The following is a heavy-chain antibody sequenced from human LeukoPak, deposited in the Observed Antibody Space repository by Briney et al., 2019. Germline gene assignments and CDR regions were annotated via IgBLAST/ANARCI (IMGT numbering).Heavy chain of an antibody. D-gene: IGHD3-22*01. CDR2: ISYDGSNK. Sequence: GGSLRLSCAASGFTFSSYAMHWVRQAPGKGLEGVAVISYDGSNKYYADSVKGRFTISRDNSKNTLYLQVNSLRAEDTAVYYCARLTYYYDSSGNNFDYWGQGTLVTVSS. J-gene: IGHJ4*02. V-gene: IGHV3-30-3*01. CDR1: GFTFSSYA. CDR3: ARLTYYYDSSGNNFDY.